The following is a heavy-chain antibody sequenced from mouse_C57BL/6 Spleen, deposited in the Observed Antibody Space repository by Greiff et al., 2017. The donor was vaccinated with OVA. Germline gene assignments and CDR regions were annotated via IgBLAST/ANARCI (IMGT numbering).Heavy chain of an antibody. J-gene: IGHJ4*01. CDR3: ARALYDYDGYYAMDY. CDR2: ISYDGSN. D-gene: IGHD2-4*01. Sequence: ESGPGLVKPSQSLSLTCSVTGYSITSGYYWNWIRQFPGNKLEWMGYISYDGSNKYNPSLKNRISFTRDTSKNQFFLKLNSVTTEDTATYYCARALYDYDGYYAMDYWGQGTSVTVSS. V-gene: IGHV3-6*01. CDR1: GYSITSGYY.